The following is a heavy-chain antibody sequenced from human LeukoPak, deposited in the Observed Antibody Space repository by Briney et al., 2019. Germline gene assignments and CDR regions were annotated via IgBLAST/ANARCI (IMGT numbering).Heavy chain of an antibody. Sequence: SETLSLTCAVYGGSFSGYYWSWIRQPPGKGLGWIGEINHSGSTNYNPSLKSRVTISVDTSKNQFSLKLSSVTAADTAVYYCVREHGQWLADYWGQGTLVTVSS. D-gene: IGHD6-19*01. J-gene: IGHJ4*02. V-gene: IGHV4-34*01. CDR2: INHSGST. CDR1: GGSFSGYY. CDR3: VREHGQWLADY.